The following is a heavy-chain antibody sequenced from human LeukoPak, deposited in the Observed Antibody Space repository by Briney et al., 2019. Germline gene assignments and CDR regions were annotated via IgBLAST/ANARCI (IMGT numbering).Heavy chain of an antibody. CDR1: GGTFSSYA. J-gene: IGHJ6*03. Sequence: SVKVSCKASGGTFSSYAISWARQAPGQGLEWMGGIIPIFGTANYAQKFQGRVTITTDESTSTAYMELSSLRSEDTAVYYCARGPRGRDCSSTSCYKYYYYYMDVWGKGTTVTVSS. V-gene: IGHV1-69*05. CDR2: IIPIFGTA. CDR3: ARGPRGRDCSSTSCYKYYYYYMDV. D-gene: IGHD2-2*02.